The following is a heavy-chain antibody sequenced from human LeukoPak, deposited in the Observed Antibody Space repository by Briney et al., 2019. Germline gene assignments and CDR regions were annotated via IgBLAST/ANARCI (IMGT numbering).Heavy chain of an antibody. Sequence: GGSLRLSCAASGYTFSSYWMSWVRQAPGKGLEWVANIKQDGSGKYYVDSVKGRFTISRDNAKNSLYLQMNSLRAEDTAVYYCARQGLRVNWFDPWGQGTLVTVSS. CDR3: ARQGLRVNWFDP. CDR2: IKQDGSGK. J-gene: IGHJ5*02. D-gene: IGHD6-13*01. CDR1: GYTFSSYW. V-gene: IGHV3-7*01.